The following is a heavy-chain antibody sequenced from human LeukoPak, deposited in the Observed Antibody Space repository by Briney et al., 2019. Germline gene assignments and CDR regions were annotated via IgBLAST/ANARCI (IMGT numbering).Heavy chain of an antibody. CDR2: IKYDGSEK. D-gene: IGHD1-26*01. V-gene: IGHV3-7*04. Sequence: GGSLRLSCATSGFSFTGYWMSWVRQAPGKGLEWVANIKYDGSEKYYVDSVKGRFTISRDNAKKSMYLQMNTLKPEDTAVYYCARIVGATTTGWGQGTLVIVSS. J-gene: IGHJ4*02. CDR1: GFSFTGYW. CDR3: ARIVGATTTG.